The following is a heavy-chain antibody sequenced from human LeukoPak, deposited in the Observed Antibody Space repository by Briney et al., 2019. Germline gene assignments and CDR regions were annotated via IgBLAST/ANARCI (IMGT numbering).Heavy chain of an antibody. CDR2: IHYSGSS. Sequence: SETLSLTCTVSGASISDSSYYWGWIRQPPGKGLEWIASIHYSGSSDCNPSLKRRVTISVDTSKNQFSLKLNSVTAADTAVYYCARQTKYYDILTGYRPDAFDVWGQGTMVTVSS. V-gene: IGHV4-39*01. J-gene: IGHJ3*01. CDR3: ARQTKYYDILTGYRPDAFDV. CDR1: GASISDSSYY. D-gene: IGHD3-9*01.